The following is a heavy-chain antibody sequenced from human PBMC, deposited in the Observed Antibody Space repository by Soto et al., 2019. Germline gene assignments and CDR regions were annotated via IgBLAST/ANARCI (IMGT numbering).Heavy chain of an antibody. J-gene: IGHJ4*02. V-gene: IGHV3-48*02. Sequence: GSVSLSCASCGFTFSSCRMNWLRQAPGKGLEWVSFISGSGDTKYYADSVNGRFTISRDNAKNSLYLQMSSLRDEDTAVYYCATYCSSDVCLDYWGQGTLGTSSS. CDR2: ISGSGDTK. D-gene: IGHD2-8*01. CDR3: ATYCSSDVCLDY. CDR1: GFTFSSCR.